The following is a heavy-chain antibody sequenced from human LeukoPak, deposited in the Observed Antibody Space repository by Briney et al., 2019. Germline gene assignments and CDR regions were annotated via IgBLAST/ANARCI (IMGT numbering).Heavy chain of an antibody. Sequence: PSETLSLTCSVSGGSTSSYYWSWIRQPAGKGLEWIGRIHTSGSTNYNPSLKSRITMSVDTSKNQFSLKLSSVTAADTAVYYCARGKLPYSSGWYPRGYFDYWGQGTLVTVSS. V-gene: IGHV4-4*07. D-gene: IGHD6-19*01. CDR1: GGSTSSYY. CDR3: ARGKLPYSSGWYPRGYFDY. CDR2: IHTSGST. J-gene: IGHJ4*02.